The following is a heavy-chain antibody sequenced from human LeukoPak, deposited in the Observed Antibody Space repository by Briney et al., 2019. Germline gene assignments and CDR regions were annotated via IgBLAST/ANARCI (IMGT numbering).Heavy chain of an antibody. Sequence: GESLKISCKGSGYSFPNYWIAWVRQMPGKGLEWMGIIYPGDSDTRYSPSFQGQVTISADKSISTAYLQWSSLKTSDTAMYYCARRPSVVTATADDYWAREPWSPSP. V-gene: IGHV5-51*01. CDR3: ARRPSVVTATADDY. CDR2: IYPGDSDT. D-gene: IGHD2-15*01. CDR1: GYSFPNYW. J-gene: IGHJ4*02.